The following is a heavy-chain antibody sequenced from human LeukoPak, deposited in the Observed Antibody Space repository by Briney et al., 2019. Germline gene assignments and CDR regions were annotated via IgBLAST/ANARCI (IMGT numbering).Heavy chain of an antibody. CDR1: GFTFSSYW. J-gene: IGHJ4*02. D-gene: IGHD5-24*01. CDR2: ITTDGSGT. V-gene: IGHV3-74*01. Sequence: GGSLRLSCAASGFTFSSYWMHWVRQAPGKGLVWVSRITTDGSGTNYADSVKGRLTISRDNAKNTLYLQMNSLRAEDTAVYYCARGRRDGYTQDSWGQGTLVTVSS. CDR3: ARGRRDGYTQDS.